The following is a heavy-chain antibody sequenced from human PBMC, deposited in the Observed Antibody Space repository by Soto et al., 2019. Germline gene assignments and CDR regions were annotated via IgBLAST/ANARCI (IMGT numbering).Heavy chain of an antibody. CDR3: AREFYDSSGYYPSPSYYYGMDV. CDR1: GFTFSSYS. CDR2: ISSSSSYI. D-gene: IGHD3-22*01. J-gene: IGHJ6*02. V-gene: IGHV3-21*01. Sequence: VGSLRLSCAASGFTFSSYSMNWVRQAPGKGLEWVSSISSSSSYIYYADSVKGRFTISRDNAKNSLYLQMNGLRAEDTAVYYCAREFYDSSGYYPSPSYYYGMDVWGQGTTVTVSS.